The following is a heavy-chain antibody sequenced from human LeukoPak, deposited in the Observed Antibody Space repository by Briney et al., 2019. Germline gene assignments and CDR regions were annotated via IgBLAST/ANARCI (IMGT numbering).Heavy chain of an antibody. V-gene: IGHV3-74*01. Sequence: GGSLRLSCAASGFTFSSYWMHWVRQAPGKGLVWVSRINNDGSTTRYADSVKGRFTISRDNAKNTLYLQMNSRRAEDTAMYYCARSNYPYSFDYWGQGTLVTVSS. CDR1: GFTFSSYW. J-gene: IGHJ4*02. D-gene: IGHD4/OR15-4a*01. CDR3: ARSNYPYSFDY. CDR2: INNDGSTT.